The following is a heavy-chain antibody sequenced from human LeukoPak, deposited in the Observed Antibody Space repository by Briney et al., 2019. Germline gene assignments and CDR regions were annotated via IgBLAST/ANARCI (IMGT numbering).Heavy chain of an antibody. D-gene: IGHD1-26*01. CDR1: GFTVSSNY. Sequence: GGSLRLSCAVSGFTVSSNYMSWVRQAPGKGLEWVSVLYSGGNTYYADSVKGRFTISRDNSKNTLYLQMNSLRAEDTAVYYCAKDRISGSPWNYYYYMDVWGKGTTVTVSS. V-gene: IGHV3-53*05. J-gene: IGHJ6*03. CDR2: LYSGGNT. CDR3: AKDRISGSPWNYYYYMDV.